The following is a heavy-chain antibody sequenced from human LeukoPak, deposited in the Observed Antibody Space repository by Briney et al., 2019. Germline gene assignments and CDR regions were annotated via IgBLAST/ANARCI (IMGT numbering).Heavy chain of an antibody. CDR2: INHSGST. J-gene: IGHJ4*02. CDR1: GGSFSGYY. D-gene: IGHD5-24*01. Sequence: SETLSLTCAVYGGSFSGYYWSWIRQPPGKGLEWIGEINHSGSTNYNPSLKGRVTISVDTSKNQFSLKLSSVTAADTAVYYCASNRDGYNAIDYWGQGTLVTVSS. V-gene: IGHV4-34*01. CDR3: ASNRDGYNAIDY.